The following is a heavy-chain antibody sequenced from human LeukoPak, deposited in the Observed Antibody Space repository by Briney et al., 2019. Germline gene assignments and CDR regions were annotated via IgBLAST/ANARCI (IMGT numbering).Heavy chain of an antibody. D-gene: IGHD5-18*01. CDR2: IWYDGSNK. V-gene: IGHV3-33*01. CDR3: ARDRDSYGYGLYYFDY. CDR1: GFTFSSYG. Sequence: GGSLRLSCAASGFTFSSYGMHWVRQAPGKGLEWVAVIWYDGSNKYYADSVKGRFTITRDNSKNTLYLQMNSLRVEDTAVYYCARDRDSYGYGLYYFDYWGRGTLVTVSS. J-gene: IGHJ4*02.